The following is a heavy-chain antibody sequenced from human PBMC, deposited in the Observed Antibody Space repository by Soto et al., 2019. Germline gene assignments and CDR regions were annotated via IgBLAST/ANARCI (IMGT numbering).Heavy chain of an antibody. CDR1: GFTFSSYA. Sequence: EVQLLESGGGLVQPGGSLRISCAASGFTFSSYAMSWVRQAPGKGLEWVSAISGSGGSTYYADSVKGRFTISRDNSKNSLYLQMNSLRAEDTAVYYCAKVSRYYDFWSGYSYYYYYMDVWGKGTTVTVSS. CDR2: ISGSGGST. J-gene: IGHJ6*03. D-gene: IGHD3-3*01. CDR3: AKVSRYYDFWSGYSYYYYYMDV. V-gene: IGHV3-23*01.